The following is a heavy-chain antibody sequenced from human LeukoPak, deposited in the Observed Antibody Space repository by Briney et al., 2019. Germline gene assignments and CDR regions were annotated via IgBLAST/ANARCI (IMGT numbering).Heavy chain of an antibody. Sequence: GGSLRLSCAASGFTFSTSWMHWVRQAPGKGLVWVSRINHDGSNTIYADSVKGRFTISRDNAKNILYLQMNNLRAEDTAVYYCARDGSAYNHDYWGHGTLVFVSP. J-gene: IGHJ4*01. CDR2: INHDGSNT. CDR3: ARDGSAYNHDY. V-gene: IGHV3-74*01. D-gene: IGHD1-1*01. CDR1: GFTFSTSW.